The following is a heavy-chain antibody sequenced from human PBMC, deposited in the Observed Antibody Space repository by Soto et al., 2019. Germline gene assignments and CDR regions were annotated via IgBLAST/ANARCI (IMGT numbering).Heavy chain of an antibody. CDR2: IKQDGSEK. V-gene: IGHV3-7*03. Sequence: PGGSLRLSCAASGFTFSSYWMSWVRQAPGKGLEWVANIKQDGSEKYYVDSVKGRFTISRDNAKNSLYLQMNSLRAEDTAVYYCATIPTHYDFWSGYREAFDYWGQGTLVTVSS. J-gene: IGHJ4*02. CDR1: GFTFSSYW. D-gene: IGHD3-3*01. CDR3: ATIPTHYDFWSGYREAFDY.